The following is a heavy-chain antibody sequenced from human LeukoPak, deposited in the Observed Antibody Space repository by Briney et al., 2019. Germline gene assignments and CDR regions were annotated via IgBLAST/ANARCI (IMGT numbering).Heavy chain of an antibody. J-gene: IGHJ4*02. CDR2: ISSSSSTI. CDR3: ARDPHYGDYYLDF. D-gene: IGHD4-17*01. CDR1: GFTFSTYS. V-gene: IGHV3-48*01. Sequence: GGSLRLSCAASGFTFSTYSMNWVRQAPGKGLEWVSYISSSSSTIYYADSVKGRFTISRDNAKNSLFLQMNSLRAEDTAVYYCARDPHYGDYYLDFQGQGTLVTVSS.